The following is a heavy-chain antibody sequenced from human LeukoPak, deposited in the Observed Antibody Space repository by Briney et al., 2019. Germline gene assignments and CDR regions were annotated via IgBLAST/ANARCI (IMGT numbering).Heavy chain of an antibody. CDR1: GYTFTGKY. D-gene: IGHD3-16*01. CDR2: INPNSGGT. J-gene: IGHJ4*02. CDR3: AGGGSASFDY. Sequence: ASVKVSCKASGYTFTGKYLHWVRQAPGQGLEWMGWINPNSGGTNYAQKFQGRVTMTGDTSISTAYMEVSRLISDDTAVYYCAGGGSASFDYWGQGTPVTVPS. V-gene: IGHV1-2*02.